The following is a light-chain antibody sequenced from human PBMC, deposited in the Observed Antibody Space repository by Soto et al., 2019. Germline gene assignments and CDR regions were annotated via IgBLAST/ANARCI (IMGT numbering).Light chain of an antibody. CDR2: EAS. CDR1: QSVSNY. V-gene: IGKV3-11*01. J-gene: IGKJ4*01. Sequence: EIVLTQFPATLSLSPGERATLSCRASQSVSNYLAWYQQKPGQAPRLLIYEASNRATGVPARFSGRGSGTDFTLTISSLEPEDFAVYYCQQRWSWLTFGGGTRVEIK. CDR3: QQRWSWLT.